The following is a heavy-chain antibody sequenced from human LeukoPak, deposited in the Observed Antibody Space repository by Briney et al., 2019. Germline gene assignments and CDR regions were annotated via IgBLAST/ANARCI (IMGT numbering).Heavy chain of an antibody. D-gene: IGHD3-9*01. J-gene: IGHJ5*02. Sequence: SETLSLTCTVSGGSISSGGYYWSWIRQHPGKGLEWIGYIYYSGSTYYNPSLKSRVTISVDTSKNQFSLKLSSVTAADTAVYYCAGSSWDILTGYSAFDPWGQGTLVTVSS. CDR2: IYYSGST. CDR3: AGSSWDILTGYSAFDP. CDR1: GGSISSGGYY. V-gene: IGHV4-31*03.